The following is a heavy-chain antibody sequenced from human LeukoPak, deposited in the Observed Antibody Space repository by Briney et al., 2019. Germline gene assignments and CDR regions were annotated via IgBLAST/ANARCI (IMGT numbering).Heavy chain of an antibody. V-gene: IGHV4-59*08. D-gene: IGHD6-13*01. J-gene: IGHJ5*02. Sequence: SETLSLTCTVSGGSISSYYWSWIRQPPGKGLEWIGYIYYSGSTNYNPSLKSRVTISVDTSKNQFSLKLSSVTAADTAVYYCARRSIAAAGTVGWFDPWGQGTLVTVS. CDR3: ARRSIAAAGTVGWFDP. CDR2: IYYSGST. CDR1: GGSISSYY.